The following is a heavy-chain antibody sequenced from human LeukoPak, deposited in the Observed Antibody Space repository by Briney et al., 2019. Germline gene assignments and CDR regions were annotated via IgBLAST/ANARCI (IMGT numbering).Heavy chain of an antibody. D-gene: IGHD2-2*01. V-gene: IGHV3-30*02. Sequence: PGGCLRLFCAASGFTLSSYGMHWVRQAPGKGLEWVAFIRYDGSNKYYADSVKGRFTISRDNSKNTLYLQMNSLRAEDTAVFYCAKVGGKIVVVPAAPHDYWGQGTLVSVSS. J-gene: IGHJ4*02. CDR2: IRYDGSNK. CDR1: GFTLSSYG. CDR3: AKVGGKIVVVPAAPHDY.